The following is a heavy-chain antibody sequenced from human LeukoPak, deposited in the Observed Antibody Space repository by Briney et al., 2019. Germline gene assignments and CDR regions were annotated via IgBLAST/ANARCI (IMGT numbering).Heavy chain of an antibody. J-gene: IGHJ4*02. V-gene: IGHV3-23*01. CDR2: ISGTGGST. Sequence: GGSLRLSCAASGFTFSNNSRTRVRQAPGKGLEWVSAISGTGGSTYYADSVKGRFTISRDNSKNTLYLQMNSLGADDTAVYYCAKSNRGWDYWGQGTLVTVSS. CDR1: GFTFSNNS. CDR3: AKSNRGWDY.